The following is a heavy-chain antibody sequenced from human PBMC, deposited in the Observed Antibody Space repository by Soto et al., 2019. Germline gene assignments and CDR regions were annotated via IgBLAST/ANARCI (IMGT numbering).Heavy chain of an antibody. CDR2: MNPNRGNT. J-gene: IGHJ6*02. CDR3: ARERTGTTSMDV. V-gene: IGHV1-8*01. D-gene: IGHD1-1*01. CDR1: GYTFTSYD. Sequence: QVQLVQSGAEVKKPGASVKVSCKASGYTFTSYDINWVRQATGQGIEWMGWMNPNRGNTGYAQKFQGRVTMTRNTSISTAYMELSSLRSEDTAVYYCARERTGTTSMDVWGQGTTVTVSS.